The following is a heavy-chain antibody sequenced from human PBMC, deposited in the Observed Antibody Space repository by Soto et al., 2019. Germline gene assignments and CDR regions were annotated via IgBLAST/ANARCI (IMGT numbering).Heavy chain of an antibody. J-gene: IGHJ5*02. V-gene: IGHV4-31*03. CDR1: GGSISSGGYY. D-gene: IGHD3-22*01. CDR2: IYYSGST. CDR3: ARDSKYYYDSSGYLWFDP. Sequence: TSETLSLTCTVSGGSISSGGYYWSWIRQHPGKGLEWIGYIYYSGSTYYNPSLKSRVTISVDTSKNQFSLKLSSVTAADTAVYYCARDSKYYYDSSGYLWFDPWGQGTLVTVSS.